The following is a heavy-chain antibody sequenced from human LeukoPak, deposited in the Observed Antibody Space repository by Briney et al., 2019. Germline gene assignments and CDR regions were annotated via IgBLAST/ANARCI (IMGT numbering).Heavy chain of an antibody. D-gene: IGHD2-2*01. CDR1: GFTLTSYW. CDR2: INSDGSST. J-gene: IGHJ4*02. CDR3: AKDGKFCSSSGCFAQADY. Sequence: PGGSLRLSCAASGFTLTSYWMPWVRHAPGKGLVWVSRINSDGSSTDYADSVKGRFTISRDNAKNTLYLQMNSLGAEDTAVYYCAKDGKFCSSSGCFAQADYWGQGTLVTVSS. V-gene: IGHV3-74*01.